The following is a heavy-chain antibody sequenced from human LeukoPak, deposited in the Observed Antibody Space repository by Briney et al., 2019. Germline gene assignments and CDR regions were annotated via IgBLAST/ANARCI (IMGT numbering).Heavy chain of an antibody. CDR2: ITNSGTYT. Sequence: PGGSLRLSCAGSGFTFSDYSMAWVRQAPGKGLEWVSSITNSGTYTFYADSLKGPFTVSRDNAKNSLNLQMNSLRAEDTAVYYCARGLLRSSPNSWAFDLWGQGTMVTVSS. CDR3: ARGLLRSSPNSWAFDL. J-gene: IGHJ3*01. CDR1: GFTFSDYS. D-gene: IGHD3-3*01. V-gene: IGHV3-21*01.